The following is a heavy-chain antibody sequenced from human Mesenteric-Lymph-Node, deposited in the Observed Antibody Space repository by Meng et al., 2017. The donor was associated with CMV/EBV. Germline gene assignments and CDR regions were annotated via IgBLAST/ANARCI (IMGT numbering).Heavy chain of an antibody. CDR2: ISYNENNN. J-gene: IGHJ4*02. V-gene: IGHV3-30*14. Sequence: SGFTFYSYAMHRVHQAPGKGLEWVAVISYNENNNYYVDSRFTISRDNSKNTLFLQMNSLRTEDTAVYYCARGGDFWSPGLGRADFFDYWGQGALVTVSS. CDR1: GFTFYSYA. CDR3: ARGGDFWSPGLGRADFFDY. D-gene: IGHD3-3*01.